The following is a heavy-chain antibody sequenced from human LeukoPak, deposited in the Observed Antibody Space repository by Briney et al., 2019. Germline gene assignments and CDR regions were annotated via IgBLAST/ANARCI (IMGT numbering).Heavy chain of an antibody. D-gene: IGHD2-2*01. CDR2: IYTSGST. Sequence: SETLSLTCTVSGGSISSGSYYWSWIRQPAGKGLEWIGRIYTSGSTNYNPSLKSRVTISVDTSKNQFSLKLSSVTAADTAVYYCARAGIVVVPAARINGYYYYMDVWGKGTTVTVSS. CDR1: GGSISSGSYY. V-gene: IGHV4-61*02. J-gene: IGHJ6*03. CDR3: ARAGIVVVPAARINGYYYYMDV.